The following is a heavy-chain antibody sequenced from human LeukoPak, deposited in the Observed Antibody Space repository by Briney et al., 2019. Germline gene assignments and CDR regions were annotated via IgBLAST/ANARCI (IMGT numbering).Heavy chain of an antibody. CDR1: GFTFRNYW. Sequence: GGSLRLSCAGPGFTFRNYWMGWVRQPPGKGLEWVANIRQDGGDNHYVDSVKGRFTTSRDNARNSLSLQMNSLRAEDTAVYYCTKCSTSGSYYTEWGQGTLVIAS. CDR2: IRQDGGDN. D-gene: IGHD3-10*01. V-gene: IGHV3-7*01. J-gene: IGHJ4*02. CDR3: TKCSTSGSYYTE.